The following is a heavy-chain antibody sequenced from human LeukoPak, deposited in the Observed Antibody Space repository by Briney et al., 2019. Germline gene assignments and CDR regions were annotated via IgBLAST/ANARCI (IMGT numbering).Heavy chain of an antibody. D-gene: IGHD3-10*01. CDR2: MRSQVNSYAT. V-gene: IGHV3-73*01. Sequence: GGSLRLSCAASGFSISGSAMHWVRQASGKGLEWVGRMRSQVNSYATAYAASVKGRFTISRDDSKNTAYLQMNSLKTEDTAVYYCYYGSGVYWGQGTLVTVSS. CDR3: YYGSGVY. J-gene: IGHJ4*02. CDR1: GFSISGSA.